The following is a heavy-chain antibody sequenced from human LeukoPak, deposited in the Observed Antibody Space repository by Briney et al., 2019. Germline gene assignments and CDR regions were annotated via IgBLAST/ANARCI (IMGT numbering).Heavy chain of an antibody. D-gene: IGHD2-2*01. Sequence: ASVKVSCKASGYTFTGYYMHWVRQAPGQGLEWMGWINPNSGGTNYAQKLQGRVTMTTDTSTSTAYMELRSLRSDDTAVYYCARVQRYCSSTSCNYMDVWGKGTTVTVSS. CDR1: GYTFTGYY. CDR2: INPNSGGT. V-gene: IGHV1-2*02. J-gene: IGHJ6*03. CDR3: ARVQRYCSSTSCNYMDV.